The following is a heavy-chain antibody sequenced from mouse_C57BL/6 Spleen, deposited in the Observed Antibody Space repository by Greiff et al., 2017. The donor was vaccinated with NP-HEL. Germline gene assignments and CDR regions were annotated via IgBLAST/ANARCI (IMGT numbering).Heavy chain of an antibody. V-gene: IGHV1-22*01. CDR1: GYTFTDYN. D-gene: IGHD1-1*01. CDR2: INPNNGGT. Sequence: EVQLQQSGPELVKPGASVKMSCKASGYTFTDYNMHWVKQSHGKSLEWIGYINPNNGGTSYNQKFKGKATLTVNKSSSTAYLELRSLTSEDSAVYDCARGHSYYYGSSRFAYWGQGTLVTVSA. CDR3: ARGHSYYYGSSRFAY. J-gene: IGHJ3*01.